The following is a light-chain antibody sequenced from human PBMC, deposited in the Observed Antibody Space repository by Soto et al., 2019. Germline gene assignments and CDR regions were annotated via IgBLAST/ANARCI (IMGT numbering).Light chain of an antibody. J-gene: IGLJ1*01. CDR2: DVS. CDR1: SSDVGGYNY. CDR3: SSYTRSSTLGV. V-gene: IGLV2-14*01. Sequence: QSALTQPASVSGSPGQSITISCTGTSSDVGGYNYVSWYQQHPGKATKLMIYDVSNRPSGVFNRVSGSKSGNTASLTISGLQAEDEADYYCSSYTRSSTLGVFGTGTKLTVL.